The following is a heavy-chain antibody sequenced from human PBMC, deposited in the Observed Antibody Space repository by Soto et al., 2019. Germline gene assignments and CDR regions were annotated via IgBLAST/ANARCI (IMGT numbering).Heavy chain of an antibody. CDR1: GYTFTSYD. Sequence: ASVNVSCKASGYTFTSYDINWVRQATGQGLEWMGWMNPNSGNTGYAQKFQGRVTMTRNTSISTAYMELSSLRSEDTAVYYCARGAPLFPYYDFWSGYDAFDIWGQ. CDR2: MNPNSGNT. J-gene: IGHJ3*02. D-gene: IGHD3-3*01. V-gene: IGHV1-8*01. CDR3: ARGAPLFPYYDFWSGYDAFDI.